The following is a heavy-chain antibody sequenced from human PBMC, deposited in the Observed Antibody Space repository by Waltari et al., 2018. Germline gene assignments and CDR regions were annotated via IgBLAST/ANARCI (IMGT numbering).Heavy chain of an antibody. J-gene: IGHJ3*01. D-gene: IGHD1-26*01. V-gene: IGHV1-69-2*01. CDR1: AFTITNYY. Sequence: VLLLQSGAAVKKPGTTVKISCKVSAFTITNYYIHWVQQAPGKGFHWMGLVEPEDCEAIYSENFQGRVTMTADTSTDTLYMQLSSLTSDDTAIYYCATGLEDSDSASRPFDVWGQGTMVTVS. CDR3: ATGLEDSDSASRPFDV. CDR2: VEPEDCEA.